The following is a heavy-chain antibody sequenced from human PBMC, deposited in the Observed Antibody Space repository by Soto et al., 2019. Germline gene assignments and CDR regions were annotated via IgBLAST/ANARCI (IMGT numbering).Heavy chain of an antibody. J-gene: IGHJ4*02. CDR3: AKARHTRVYFDY. Sequence: EVQLLESGGGLVQPGGSLRLSCAASGFTFISYAMSWVRQAPGKGLEWVSAISGSGGSTYYADSVKGRFTISRDNSKSTLYLQMNSLRAEDTAVYYCAKARHTRVYFDYWGQGTLVTVSS. V-gene: IGHV3-23*01. D-gene: IGHD3-16*02. CDR2: ISGSGGST. CDR1: GFTFISYA.